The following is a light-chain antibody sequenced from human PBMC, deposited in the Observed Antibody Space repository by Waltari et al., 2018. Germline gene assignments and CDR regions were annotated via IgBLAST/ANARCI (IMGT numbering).Light chain of an antibody. CDR1: QTINNW. CDR2: RAS. Sequence: DIQMTQSPSTLSASVGDRVTITCRASQTINNWLAWYQQKPGKAPQLLIQRASVLQSGVPSRFIGSGSGTDFTLTISSLQADDFATYYCQQYDAYSRTFGQGTKVEVK. CDR3: QQYDAYSRT. V-gene: IGKV1-5*03. J-gene: IGKJ1*01.